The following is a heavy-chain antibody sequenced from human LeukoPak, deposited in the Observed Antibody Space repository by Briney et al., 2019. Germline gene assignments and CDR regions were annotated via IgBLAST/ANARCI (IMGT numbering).Heavy chain of an antibody. D-gene: IGHD3-22*01. J-gene: IGHJ6*03. CDR1: GGSFSGYY. Sequence: SETLSLTCAVYGGSFSGYYWSWIRQPPGKGLEWIGEINHSGSTNYNPSLKSRVTISVDTSKNQFSLKLSSVTAADTAVYYCARGSSGYYYRAEYHYYMDVWGKGTTVTVSS. CDR3: ARGSSGYYYRAEYHYYMDV. V-gene: IGHV4-34*01. CDR2: INHSGST.